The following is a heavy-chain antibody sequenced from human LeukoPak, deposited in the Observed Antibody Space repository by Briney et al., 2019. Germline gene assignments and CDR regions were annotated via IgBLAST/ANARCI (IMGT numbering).Heavy chain of an antibody. D-gene: IGHD2-2*01. Sequence: PSETLSLTCAVYGGSFSGYYWSGLRQPPGKALEWLGEINHSGSTNYNPPLKSRVTISVDPSKNQSSLKLSSVTAADTAVYYCARGGYCSSTSCREFYYYYGMDVWGKGTTVTVSS. CDR1: GGSFSGYY. CDR3: ARGGYCSSTSCREFYYYYGMDV. V-gene: IGHV4-34*01. J-gene: IGHJ6*04. CDR2: INHSGST.